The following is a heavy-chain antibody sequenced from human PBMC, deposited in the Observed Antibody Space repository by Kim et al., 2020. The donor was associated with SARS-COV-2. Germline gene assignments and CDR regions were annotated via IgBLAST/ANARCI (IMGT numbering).Heavy chain of an antibody. Sequence: ASVKVSCKASGYTFTNYAVHWVRQAPGQRLEWMGWINAGNGYTKYSQKFQGRFTITRDTSASTAYMELSSLRSEDTAVYYCARDSLGDVGAPLDYWCQGTLVTVSS. CDR2: INAGNGYT. CDR1: GYTFTNYA. J-gene: IGHJ4*02. V-gene: IGHV1-3*01. CDR3: ARDSLGDVGAPLDY. D-gene: IGHD1-26*01.